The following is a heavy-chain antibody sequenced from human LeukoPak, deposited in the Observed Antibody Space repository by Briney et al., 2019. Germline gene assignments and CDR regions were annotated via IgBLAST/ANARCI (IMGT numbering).Heavy chain of an antibody. CDR3: ARDPPRIAVAGTRGY. J-gene: IGHJ4*02. V-gene: IGHV4-61*02. CDR2: IFVSGST. CDR1: GGFVGNDLYY. Sequence: SQTLSLTCTVSGGFVGNDLYYWSWIRQVAGRRLEWIGRIFVSGSTSYNPSLKSRVTISVDTSKNQFSLKLSSVTAADTAVYYCARDPPRIAVAGTRGYWAQGTLVTVSS. D-gene: IGHD6-19*01.